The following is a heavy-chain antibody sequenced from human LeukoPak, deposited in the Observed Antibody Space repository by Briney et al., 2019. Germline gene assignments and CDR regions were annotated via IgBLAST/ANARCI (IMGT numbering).Heavy chain of an antibody. CDR2: IYYSGST. CDR3: ARATGSDSSSALLN. CDR1: GGSISSYY. D-gene: IGHD6-6*01. J-gene: IGHJ4*02. Sequence: SETLSLTCTVSGGSISSYYWSWIRQPPGKGLEWIGYIYYSGSTNYNPSLKSRVTISVDTSKNQFSLKLSSVTAADTAVYYCARATGSDSSSALLNWGQGTLVTVSS. V-gene: IGHV4-59*01.